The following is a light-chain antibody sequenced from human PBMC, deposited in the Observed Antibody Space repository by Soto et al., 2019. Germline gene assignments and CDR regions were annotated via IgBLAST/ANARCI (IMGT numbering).Light chain of an antibody. V-gene: IGKV1-5*01. CDR1: QTIGRW. J-gene: IGKJ1*01. CDR2: AAS. CDR3: QQYNSYSRT. Sequence: DIQMTQSPSTLSASVGDRVTITCRASQTIGRWLAWYQQKPGKPPKLLMFAASTLKSGVPSRFSGSGSGTEFSLTISSLQPDDFATYYCQQYNSYSRTFGQGTKVEIK.